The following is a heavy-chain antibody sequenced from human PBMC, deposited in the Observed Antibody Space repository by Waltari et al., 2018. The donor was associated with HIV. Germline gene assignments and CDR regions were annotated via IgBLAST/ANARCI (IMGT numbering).Heavy chain of an antibody. Sequence: QVQLVESGGGVVQPGGSLRLSCAASGFPFSSYGMHWVRQAPGKGLEWVAVISDDGSNKYYADSVKGRFTISRDNSKNTLYLQMNSLRAEDTAVYYCAKPAAMASYGMDVWGQGTTVTVSS. J-gene: IGHJ6*02. V-gene: IGHV3-30*18. D-gene: IGHD5-18*01. CDR2: ISDDGSNK. CDR3: AKPAAMASYGMDV. CDR1: GFPFSSYG.